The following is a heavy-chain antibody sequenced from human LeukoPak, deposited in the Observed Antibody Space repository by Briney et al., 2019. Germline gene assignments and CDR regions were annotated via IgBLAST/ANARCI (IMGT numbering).Heavy chain of an antibody. J-gene: IGHJ6*02. V-gene: IGHV4-34*01. CDR1: GGSFSGYY. Sequence: SETLSLTCAVYGGSFSGYYWSWIRQPPGKGLEWIGEINHSGSTNYNPSLKSRVTISVDTSKNQCSLKLSSVTAADTAVYYCARVSTIAVAGYYYYGMDVWGQGTTVTVSS. D-gene: IGHD6-19*01. CDR2: INHSGST. CDR3: ARVSTIAVAGYYYYGMDV.